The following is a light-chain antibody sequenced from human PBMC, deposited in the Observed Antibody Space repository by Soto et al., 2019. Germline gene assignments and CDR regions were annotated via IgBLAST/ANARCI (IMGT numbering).Light chain of an antibody. J-gene: IGLJ2*01. CDR3: CSYAGSSTVI. CDR1: SSDVGSYNI. CDR2: EVS. Sequence: QSALTQPASVSGSPGQSITISCTGTSSDVGSYNIVSWYQQHPGKAPKLMISEVSKWPSGVSNRFSGSKSGNTASLTISGLQPEDEADYYCCSYAGSSTVIFGGGTKLTVL. V-gene: IGLV2-23*02.